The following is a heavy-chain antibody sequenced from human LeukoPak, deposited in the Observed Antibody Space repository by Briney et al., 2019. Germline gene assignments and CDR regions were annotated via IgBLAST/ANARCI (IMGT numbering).Heavy chain of an antibody. CDR2: INPNSGGT. Sequence: ASVKVSCKASGYTFTGYYMHWVRQAPGQGLEWMGWINPNSGGTNYAQKFQGRVTMTRDTSISTAYMELSSLRSEDTAVYYCARAFTVIRWRDYYYGMDVWGQGTTVTVSS. CDR1: GYTFTGYY. CDR3: ARAFTVIRWRDYYYGMDV. J-gene: IGHJ6*02. D-gene: IGHD3-10*01. V-gene: IGHV1-2*02.